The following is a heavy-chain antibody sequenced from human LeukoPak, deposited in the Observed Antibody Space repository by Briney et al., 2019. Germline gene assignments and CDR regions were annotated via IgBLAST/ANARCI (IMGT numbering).Heavy chain of an antibody. CDR1: GFTFDDYA. D-gene: IGHD3-22*01. CDR3: AKGSYYDSSGHFDY. Sequence: GRSLRLSCAASGFTFDDYAMHWVRQAPGKGLEWVSGISWNSGSIVYADSVKGRFTISRDNAKNSLYLQMNSLRAEDTALYYCAKGSYYDSSGHFDYWGQGTLVTVSS. V-gene: IGHV3-9*01. J-gene: IGHJ4*02. CDR2: ISWNSGSI.